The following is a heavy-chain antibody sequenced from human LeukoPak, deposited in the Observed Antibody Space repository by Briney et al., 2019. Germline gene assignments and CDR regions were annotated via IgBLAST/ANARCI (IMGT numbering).Heavy chain of an antibody. CDR2: INPGGSST. CDR3: ARSNQADDY. Sequence: RGVSLRLSCAASGFAFSSYWMHWVRQVPGKGLVWVSRINPGGSSTAYADSVKGRFTISRDNAKNTLYLQMNSLRAEDTAVYYCARSNQADDYWGQGTLVTVSS. V-gene: IGHV3-74*01. CDR1: GFAFSSYW. D-gene: IGHD4-11*01. J-gene: IGHJ4*02.